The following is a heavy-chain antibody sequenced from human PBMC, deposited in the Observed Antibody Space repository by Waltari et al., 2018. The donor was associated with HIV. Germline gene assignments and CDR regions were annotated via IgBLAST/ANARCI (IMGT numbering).Heavy chain of an antibody. J-gene: IGHJ6*02. Sequence: QVQLVQSGAEVKKPGASVKVSCKASGYTFTSYAMHWVRQAPGQRLEWMGWINAGNGNTKYSQKFQGRVTITRDTSASTAYMELSSLRSEDTAVYYCARDPSRLRFSLYYYYGMDVWGQGTTVTVSS. CDR1: GYTFTSYA. D-gene: IGHD3-3*01. CDR3: ARDPSRLRFSLYYYYGMDV. V-gene: IGHV1-3*01. CDR2: INAGNGNT.